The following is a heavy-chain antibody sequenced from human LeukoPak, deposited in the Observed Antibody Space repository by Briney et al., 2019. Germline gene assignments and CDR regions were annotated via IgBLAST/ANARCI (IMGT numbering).Heavy chain of an antibody. CDR1: GFTFSSYS. J-gene: IGHJ4*02. V-gene: IGHV3-48*04. D-gene: IGHD1-26*01. Sequence: GGSLRLSCAASGFTFSSYSMNWVRQAPGKGLEWVSYITSSSTTIYYADSVKGRFTISRDNAKNSLYLQMNSLRGEDTAVYYCARESGSGSYGGLDYWGQGTLVTVSS. CDR3: ARESGSGSYGGLDY. CDR2: ITSSSTTI.